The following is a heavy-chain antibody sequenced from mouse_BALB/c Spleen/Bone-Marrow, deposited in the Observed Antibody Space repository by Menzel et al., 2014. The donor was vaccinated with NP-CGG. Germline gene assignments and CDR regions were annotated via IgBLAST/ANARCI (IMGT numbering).Heavy chain of an antibody. Sequence: EVKLMESGPELVKPGASVKVSCKASGYAFTSYNMYWVKQSHGKSLEWMGYIDPYSGGTSYNQKFKGKVTLTVDKSSSTAYMHLNSLTSEDSAVYYCARNLGYGYFDYWGQGTTLTVSS. D-gene: IGHD3-1*01. CDR3: ARNLGYGYFDY. CDR2: IDPYSGGT. V-gene: IGHV1S135*01. J-gene: IGHJ2*01. CDR1: GYAFTSYN.